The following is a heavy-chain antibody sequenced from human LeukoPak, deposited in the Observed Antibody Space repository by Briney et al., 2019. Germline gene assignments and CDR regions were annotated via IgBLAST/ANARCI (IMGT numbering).Heavy chain of an antibody. Sequence: PSETLSLTCTVSAGSISSSYWSWIRQPPGKGLEWIGYIYYSSSPDSNPSLKSRVTISVDTSKNQFSLKLSSVTAADTAVYYCARTYCSGGSCHFDYWGQGTLVTVSS. CDR3: ARTYCSGGSCHFDY. CDR2: IYYSSSP. D-gene: IGHD2-15*01. V-gene: IGHV4-59*08. CDR1: AGSISSSY. J-gene: IGHJ4*02.